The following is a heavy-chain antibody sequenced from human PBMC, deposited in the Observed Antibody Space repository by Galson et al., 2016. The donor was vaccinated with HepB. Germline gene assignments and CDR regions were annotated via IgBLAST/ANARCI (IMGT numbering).Heavy chain of an antibody. CDR1: GFTFSTYS. J-gene: IGHJ4*02. Sequence: SLRLSCAASGFTFSTYSMNWVRQPPGKGLEWVSAVSNSGDSTSYADSVKGRFTISRDNSKNTLYLQMNSLRAENTAVYYCAKRHTSGWYPMDLDYFDYWGQGTLVTVSS. CDR3: AKRHTSGWYPMDLDYFDY. V-gene: IGHV3-23*01. D-gene: IGHD6-19*01. CDR2: VSNSGDST.